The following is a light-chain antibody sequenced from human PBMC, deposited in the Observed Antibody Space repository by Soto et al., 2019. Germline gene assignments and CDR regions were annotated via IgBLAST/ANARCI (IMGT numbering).Light chain of an antibody. CDR3: QQYDNSPIT. CDR2: GAS. Sequence: EFVLTQSPGTLSLSPGERATLSCRASQSVSSSYLAWYQQKPGQAPRLLIYGASSRATGIPDRFSGTGSETDFTLTISRLEPEDFAVYYCQQYDNSPITFGQGTRLEI. V-gene: IGKV3-20*01. CDR1: QSVSSSY. J-gene: IGKJ5*01.